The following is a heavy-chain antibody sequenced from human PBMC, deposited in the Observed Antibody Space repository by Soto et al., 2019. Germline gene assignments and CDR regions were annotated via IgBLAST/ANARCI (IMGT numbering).Heavy chain of an antibody. Sequence: EVQLVESGGGLVQPGRSLRLSCAASGFTFDDHAMHWVRQAPGKGLEWVSGVNWNSRSIDYADSVKGRCTISRDNAKNSRYLQMNRLRPEDTALYYGAKDHGGRSWYGGIDYWGQGTLVTVSS. CDR3: AKDHGGRSWYGGIDY. CDR1: GFTFDDHA. D-gene: IGHD6-13*01. J-gene: IGHJ4*02. V-gene: IGHV3-9*01. CDR2: VNWNSRSI.